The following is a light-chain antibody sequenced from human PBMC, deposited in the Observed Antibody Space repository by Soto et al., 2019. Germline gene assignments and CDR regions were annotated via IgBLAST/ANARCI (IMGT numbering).Light chain of an antibody. J-gene: IGKJ4*01. V-gene: IGKV1-5*03. CDR3: QHCQPYGDSPPLT. Sequence: DIQMTQSPSTLSGSVGDRVTITCRASQSISSWLAWYQQKPGKAPKLLIYKASTLKSGVPSMCSGSGSGTEVTLTISSLQPDDFAVYYCQHCQPYGDSPPLTFGGGTKVDNK. CDR2: KAS. CDR1: QSISSW.